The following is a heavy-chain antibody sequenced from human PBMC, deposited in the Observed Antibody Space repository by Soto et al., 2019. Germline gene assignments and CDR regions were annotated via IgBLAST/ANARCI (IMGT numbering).Heavy chain of an antibody. CDR1: GGSISSGDYY. CDR2: IYYSGST. CDR3: ARWWSGRRQGFDP. Sequence: QVQLQESGPGLVKPSQTLSLTCTVSGGSISSGDYYWSWIRQHPGKGLEWIGYIYYSGSTYYNPSLKNRVTISVDTSKNQFSLKLSSVTAADTAVYYCARWWSGRRQGFDPWGQGTLVTVSS. V-gene: IGHV4-31*03. D-gene: IGHD3-3*01. J-gene: IGHJ5*02.